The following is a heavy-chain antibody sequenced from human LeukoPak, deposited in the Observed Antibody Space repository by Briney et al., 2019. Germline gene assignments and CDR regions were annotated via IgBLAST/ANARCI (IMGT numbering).Heavy chain of an antibody. Sequence: SETLSLTCAVYGGSFSGYYWSWIRQPPGKGLEWIGEINHSGSTNYNPSLKSRVTMSVDTSKNQFSLKLSSVTAADTAVYYCARAIAARPPGYWGRGTLVTVSS. CDR3: ARAIAARPPGY. CDR2: INHSGST. J-gene: IGHJ4*02. CDR1: GGSFSGYY. D-gene: IGHD6-6*01. V-gene: IGHV4-34*01.